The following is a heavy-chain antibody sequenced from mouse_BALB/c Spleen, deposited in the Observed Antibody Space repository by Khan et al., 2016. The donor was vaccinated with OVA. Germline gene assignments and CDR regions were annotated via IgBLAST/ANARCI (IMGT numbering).Heavy chain of an antibody. CDR1: GYTFTSYW. D-gene: IGHD1-1*01. Sequence: DLVKPGASVNLSCKASGYTFTSYWINWIKQRPGQGLEWIGRIAPGSSNAYYNDMFKDKATLTVDTSSSTAYIQLSSLSSEDSAVYFCAKENDYGRSCYAMDYWGQGTSVTVSS. J-gene: IGHJ4*01. V-gene: IGHV1S41*01. CDR2: IAPGSSNA. CDR3: AKENDYGRSCYAMDY.